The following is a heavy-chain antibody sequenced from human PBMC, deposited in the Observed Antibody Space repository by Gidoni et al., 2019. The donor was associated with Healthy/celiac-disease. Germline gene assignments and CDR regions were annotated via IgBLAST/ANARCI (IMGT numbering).Heavy chain of an antibody. J-gene: IGHJ6*02. CDR3: ARVPGRGNYDYYYYGMDV. CDR1: GGTFSRYA. CDR2: IIPIFGTA. D-gene: IGHD4-4*01. V-gene: IGHV1-69*01. Sequence: QVQLVQSGAEVKKPGSSVKVSCKASGGTFSRYAISWVRQAPGQGLEWMGGIIPIFGTANYAQKFQGRVTITADESTSTAYMELSSLRSEDTAVYYCARVPGRGNYDYYYYGMDVWGQGTTVTVSS.